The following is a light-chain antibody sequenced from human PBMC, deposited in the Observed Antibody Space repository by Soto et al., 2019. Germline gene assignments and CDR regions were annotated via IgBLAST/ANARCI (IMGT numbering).Light chain of an antibody. J-gene: IGKJ3*01. V-gene: IGKV2-28*01. CDR2: LVS. Sequence: EIVMTQSPLSLPVTPGESASISCRSSQSLLHSNGYNYLDWYVQKPGQSPQLLIYLVSHRASDVPDRFSGSGSGTDFTLKISRVEAEDVGVYYCMQTLPTPTFGPGTKVGIK. CDR3: MQTLPTPT. CDR1: QSLLHSNGYNY.